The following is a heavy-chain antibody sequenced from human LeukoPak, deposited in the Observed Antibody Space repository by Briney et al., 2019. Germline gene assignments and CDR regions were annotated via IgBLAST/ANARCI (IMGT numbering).Heavy chain of an antibody. CDR2: IYSSGSS. Sequence: PSETLSLTCTVSGGSISSYYWSWIRQPAGKGLEWIGRIYSSGSSNYNPSLKSRVTMSVDTSNNQFSLKLSSVTAADTAVYYCAREVEMATRSMDVWGKGTTVTVSS. J-gene: IGHJ6*03. CDR1: GGSISSYY. V-gene: IGHV4-4*07. D-gene: IGHD5-24*01. CDR3: AREVEMATRSMDV.